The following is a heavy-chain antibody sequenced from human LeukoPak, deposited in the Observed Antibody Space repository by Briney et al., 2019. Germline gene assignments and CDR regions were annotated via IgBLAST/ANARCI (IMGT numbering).Heavy chain of an antibody. Sequence: SVKVSCKASGGTFSSYAISWVRQAPGQGLEWMGGIIPIFGTANYAQKFQGRVTITADESTSTAYMELSSLRSEDTAVYYCARGRHFYCGGDCWAFDIWGQGTMVTVSS. CDR2: IIPIFGTA. CDR1: GGTFSSYA. CDR3: ARGRHFYCGGDCWAFDI. J-gene: IGHJ3*02. V-gene: IGHV1-69*13. D-gene: IGHD2-21*02.